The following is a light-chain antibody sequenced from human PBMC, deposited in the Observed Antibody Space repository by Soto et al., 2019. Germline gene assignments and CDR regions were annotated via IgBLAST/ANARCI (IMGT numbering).Light chain of an antibody. CDR1: SGSIASNY. Sequence: NFMLTQPHSVSESPGKTVTISCTRSSGSIASNYVQWYQQRPGSAPTTVIYEDNQRPSGVPDRFSGSIDSSSNSASLTISGLKTEDEADYYCQSYDSISGVFGGGTKLTVL. J-gene: IGLJ2*01. V-gene: IGLV6-57*03. CDR3: QSYDSISGV. CDR2: EDN.